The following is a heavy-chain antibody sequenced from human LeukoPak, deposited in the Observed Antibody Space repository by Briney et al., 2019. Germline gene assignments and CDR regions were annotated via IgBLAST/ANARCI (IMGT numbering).Heavy chain of an antibody. J-gene: IGHJ4*02. CDR1: GYTFTSYG. Sequence: AASVKVSCKASGYTFTSYGISWVRQAPGQGLEWMGWINPNSGGTNYAQKFQGRVTMTRDTSISTAYMELSRLRSDDTAVYYCARARSGYDPTLDYWGQGTLVTVSS. CDR2: INPNSGGT. D-gene: IGHD5-12*01. V-gene: IGHV1-2*02. CDR3: ARARSGYDPTLDY.